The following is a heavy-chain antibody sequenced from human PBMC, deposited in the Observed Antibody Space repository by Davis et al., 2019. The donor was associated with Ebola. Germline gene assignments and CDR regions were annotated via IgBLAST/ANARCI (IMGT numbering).Heavy chain of an antibody. V-gene: IGHV4-4*07. Sequence: PSETLSLTCIVSGDSITKYYWSWIRQFAGKGLEWIGRVYISGSTNYSPSLRSRVTMSVDTSKNQFYLNLTSVTAADTAVYYCAGLQGVGTGVFDFWGQGILVTVSP. CDR1: GDSITKYY. CDR3: AGLQGVGTGVFDF. D-gene: IGHD1-14*01. J-gene: IGHJ4*01. CDR2: VYISGST.